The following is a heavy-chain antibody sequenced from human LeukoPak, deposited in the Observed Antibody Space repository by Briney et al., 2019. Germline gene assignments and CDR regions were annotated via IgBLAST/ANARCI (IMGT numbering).Heavy chain of an antibody. Sequence: PSETLSLTCTVSGGSITYYYWSWLRQPPGKGLEWIGHIYYSGSANYSPSLKSRVTISVDTSENQFSLKLSSVTAADTAVYYCARDGRIAAASYAMDVWGKGTTVTVSS. J-gene: IGHJ6*04. CDR3: ARDGRIAAASYAMDV. D-gene: IGHD6-13*01. CDR1: GGSITYYY. CDR2: IYYSGSA. V-gene: IGHV4-59*01.